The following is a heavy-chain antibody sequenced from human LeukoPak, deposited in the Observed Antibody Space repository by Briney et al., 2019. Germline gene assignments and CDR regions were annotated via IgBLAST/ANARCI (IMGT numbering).Heavy chain of an antibody. CDR1: GFTFSSYS. CDR2: ISSSSSYI. Sequence: SGGSLRLSCAASGFTFSSYSMNWVRQAPGKGLEWVSSISSSSSYIYYADSVKGRFTISRDNAKNSLYLQMNSLRAEDTAVYYCARGQQFQNYYGSEGEYFDYWGQGTLVTVSS. CDR3: ARGQQFQNYYGSEGEYFDY. D-gene: IGHD3-10*01. V-gene: IGHV3-21*01. J-gene: IGHJ4*02.